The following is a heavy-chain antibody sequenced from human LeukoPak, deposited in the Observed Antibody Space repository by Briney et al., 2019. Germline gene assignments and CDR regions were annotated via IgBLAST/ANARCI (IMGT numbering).Heavy chain of an antibody. CDR2: IYSGDTT. J-gene: IGHJ4*02. V-gene: IGHV3-66*01. CDR1: GFTVSTNY. CDR3: ASILRSSSGYYFDY. Sequence: GGSLRLSCAASGFTVSTNYMSWVRQAPGQGLEWVSVIYSGDTTFYADSVRGKFTISRDNSKNTLYLQMNSLRAEDTAVYYCASILRSSSGYYFDYWGQGTLVTVSS. D-gene: IGHD3-10*01.